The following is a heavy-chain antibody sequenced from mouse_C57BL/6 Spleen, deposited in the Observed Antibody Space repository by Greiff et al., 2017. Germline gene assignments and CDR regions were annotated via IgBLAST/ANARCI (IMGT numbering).Heavy chain of an antibody. Sequence: QVQLQQPGAELVKPGASVKLSCKASGYTFTSYWMHWVKQRPGQGLEWIGMIHPNSGSTNYNEKFKSKATLTVDKSSSTAYMQLSSLTSEDSAVFNCARSAANTTVVEKEYGMDYWGQGTSVTVSA. V-gene: IGHV1-64*01. CDR1: GYTFTSYW. CDR2: IHPNSGST. D-gene: IGHD1-1*01. CDR3: ARSAANTTVVEKEYGMDY. J-gene: IGHJ4*01.